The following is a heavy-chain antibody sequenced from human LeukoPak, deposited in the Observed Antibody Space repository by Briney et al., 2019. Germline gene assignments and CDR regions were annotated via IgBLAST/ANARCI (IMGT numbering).Heavy chain of an antibody. J-gene: IGHJ6*02. D-gene: IGHD6-13*01. Sequence: SETLSLTCTVSGGSISSGGYYWSWIRQHPGKGLEWIGYIYYSGSTYYNPSLKSRVTISVDTSKNQFSLKLSSVTAADTAVYYCAVSRIAAAGNHPHYYGMDVWGQGTTVTVSS. V-gene: IGHV4-31*03. CDR3: AVSRIAAAGNHPHYYGMDV. CDR1: GGSISSGGYY. CDR2: IYYSGST.